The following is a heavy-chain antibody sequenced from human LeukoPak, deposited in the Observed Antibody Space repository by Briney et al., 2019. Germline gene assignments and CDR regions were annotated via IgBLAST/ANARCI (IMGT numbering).Heavy chain of an antibody. V-gene: IGHV1-18*01. D-gene: IGHD3-10*01. CDR3: ARGSADGFDI. CDR1: GYTFTSYA. CDR2: ISTYNGHT. Sequence: WASVKVSCKPSGYTFTSYALSWVRQAPGQGLEWMGWISTYNGHTNYAQKFQGRVTMTTDTSTSTSYMELRSLTSNDTAVYFCARGSADGFDIWGQGTMVIVSS. J-gene: IGHJ3*02.